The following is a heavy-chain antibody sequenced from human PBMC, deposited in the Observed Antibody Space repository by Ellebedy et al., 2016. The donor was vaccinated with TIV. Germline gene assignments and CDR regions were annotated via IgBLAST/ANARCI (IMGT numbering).Heavy chain of an antibody. V-gene: IGHV3-11*01. CDR3: ARLGVIAAAGASDY. J-gene: IGHJ4*02. Sequence: GESLKISCAASGFTFHDYGFTWVRQAPGKGPEWVSYISYSGDLMYYADSVKGRFTTSRDNAENSLYLQMNSLRAEDTAVYYCARLGVIAAAGASDYWGQGTLVIVSS. D-gene: IGHD6-13*01. CDR2: ISYSGDLM. CDR1: GFTFHDYG.